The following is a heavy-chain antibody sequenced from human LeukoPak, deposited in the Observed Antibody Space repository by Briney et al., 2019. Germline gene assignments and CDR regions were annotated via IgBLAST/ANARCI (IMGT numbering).Heavy chain of an antibody. CDR1: GFNFSSYA. D-gene: IGHD3-10*01. CDR3: AKVPYSDYGSGRPPFMDV. J-gene: IGHJ6*02. V-gene: IGHV3-23*01. Sequence: GGSLRLSCAASGFNFSSYAMSWVRQAPGKGLDWVSTISDSGRDTYYADSVKGRFTISRDNSKNTLYLQMTSLRVEDTATYYCAKVPYSDYGSGRPPFMDVWGQGTTVAVSS. CDR2: ISDSGRDT.